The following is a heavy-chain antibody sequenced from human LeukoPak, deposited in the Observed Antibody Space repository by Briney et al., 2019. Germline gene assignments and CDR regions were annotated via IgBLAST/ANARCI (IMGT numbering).Heavy chain of an antibody. Sequence: GGSLRLSCGASGFTFSSYDMRWVRQAPGKGVEWVSAISGSGGSTYYADSVKGRFTISRDNSKNTLHLQMNSLRAEDTAVYYCAKSGYCSSTSCYKGAFDIWGQGTMVTVSS. CDR1: GFTFSSYD. J-gene: IGHJ3*02. CDR3: AKSGYCSSTSCYKGAFDI. D-gene: IGHD2-2*02. V-gene: IGHV3-23*01. CDR2: ISGSGGST.